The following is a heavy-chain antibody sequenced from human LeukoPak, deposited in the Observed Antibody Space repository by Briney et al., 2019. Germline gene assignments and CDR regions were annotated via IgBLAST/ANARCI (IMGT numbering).Heavy chain of an antibody. D-gene: IGHD2-21*02. CDR3: ARTTYCGGDCYSGYYGMDV. CDR1: GGSISSYY. V-gene: IGHV4-59*12. J-gene: IGHJ6*02. CDR2: ICYSGST. Sequence: PSETLSLTCTVSGGSISSYYWSWIRQPPGKGLEWIGYICYSGSTNYNPSLKSRVTISVDTSKNQFSLKLSSVTAADTAVYYCARTTYCGGDCYSGYYGMDVWGQGTTVTVSS.